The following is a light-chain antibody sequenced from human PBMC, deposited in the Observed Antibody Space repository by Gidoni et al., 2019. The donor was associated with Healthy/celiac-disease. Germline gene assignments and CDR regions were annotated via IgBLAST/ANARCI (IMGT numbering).Light chain of an antibody. Sequence: DIVMTQSPLPLPVTPGEPASISCRSSQSLLHSNGYNYLDWYLQKPGQSPQLLIYLGSNRASGVPDRFSGSGSGTDFTLKISRVEAEDVGVYYCMQALQTQYTFXQXTKLXIK. J-gene: IGKJ2*01. CDR2: LGS. V-gene: IGKV2-28*01. CDR3: MQALQTQYT. CDR1: QSLLHSNGYNY.